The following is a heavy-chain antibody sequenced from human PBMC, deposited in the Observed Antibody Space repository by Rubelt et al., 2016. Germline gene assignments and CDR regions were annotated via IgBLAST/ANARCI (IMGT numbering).Heavy chain of an antibody. V-gene: IGHV3-20*03. J-gene: IGHJ4*02. CDR2: INWNGGST. CDR3: ARGLAAFVLRYSYGPIDY. D-gene: IGHD5-18*01. Sequence: VSGINWNGGSTGYADSVKGRFTISRDNAKNSLYLQMNSLRAEDTAVYYCARGLAAFVLRYSYGPIDYWGQGTLVTVSS.